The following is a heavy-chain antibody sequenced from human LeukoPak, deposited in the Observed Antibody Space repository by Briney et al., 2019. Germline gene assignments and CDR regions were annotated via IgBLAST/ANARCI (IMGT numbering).Heavy chain of an antibody. CDR1: GFTFSQYW. J-gene: IGHJ4*02. D-gene: IGHD1-1*01. Sequence: PGGSLRLSCAASGFTFSQYWMSWVRQAPGKGLEWVANIKHDGSEKQDGSEKNYVDSVKGRFTISRDNAMNSLYLQMNSLRAEDTAVYYCTTDVWNDIIDYWGQGTLVTVSS. CDR3: TTDVWNDIIDY. V-gene: IGHV3-7*01. CDR2: IKHDGSEKQDGSEK.